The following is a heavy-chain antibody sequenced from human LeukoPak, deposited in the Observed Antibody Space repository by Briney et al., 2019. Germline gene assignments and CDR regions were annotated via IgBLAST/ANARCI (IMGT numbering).Heavy chain of an antibody. J-gene: IGHJ4*02. CDR1: GYTFTGYY. CDR3: ARDNYDSSGYSDY. CDR2: INPNNGGT. Sequence: GASVKVSCKASGYTFTGYYMHWVRQAPGQGLEWMGWINPNNGGTNYAQKFQGRVTMTRDTSISTAYMELSRLRSDDTAVYYCARDNYDSSGYSDYWGQGTLVTVSS. V-gene: IGHV1-2*02. D-gene: IGHD3-22*01.